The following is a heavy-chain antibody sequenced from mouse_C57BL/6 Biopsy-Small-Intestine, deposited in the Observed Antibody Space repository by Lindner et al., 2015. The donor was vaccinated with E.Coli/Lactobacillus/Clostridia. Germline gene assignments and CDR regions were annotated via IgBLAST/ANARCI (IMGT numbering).Heavy chain of an antibody. D-gene: IGHD1-1*01. Sequence: VQLQESGPELVNPGASVKMSCKASGYTFTNFDLNWVKQRPGQGLEWIGWIYPGRGNTNYNEKFKGKATLTVDTSSSTAYMELHSLTSEDSADYFCAREIYYYGTSLFDYWGQGTTLTVSS. CDR1: GYTFTNFD. J-gene: IGHJ2*01. CDR3: AREIYYYGTSLFDY. CDR2: IYPGRGNT. V-gene: IGHV1-85*01.